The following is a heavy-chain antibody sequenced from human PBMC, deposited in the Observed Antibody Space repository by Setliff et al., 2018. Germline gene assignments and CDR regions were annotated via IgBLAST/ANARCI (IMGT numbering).Heavy chain of an antibody. CDR3: ARLPLPAAWELLDIRYYYYYMDV. CDR1: GYTFTSYA. J-gene: IGHJ6*03. D-gene: IGHD1-26*01. CDR2: INAYNGNT. V-gene: IGHV1-18*01. Sequence: ASVKVSCKASGYTFTSYAMHWVRQAPGQRLEWMGWINAYNGNTNYAQKLQGRVTMTTDTSTSTAYMELRSLRSDDTAVYYCARLPLPAAWELLDIRYYYYYMDVWGKGTTVTVSS.